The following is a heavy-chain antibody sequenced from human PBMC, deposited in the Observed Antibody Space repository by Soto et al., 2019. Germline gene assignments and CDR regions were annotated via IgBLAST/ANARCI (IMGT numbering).Heavy chain of an antibody. CDR1: EGSFSSYT. V-gene: IGHV1-69*02. Sequence: QVQLVQSGPEVKKPGSSVKVSCTASEGSFSSYTFSWVRQTPGQGLEWMGRIIPVLTIANYAPKFQDRVTITAEKSTTTVYMELSGLISDDTAVYYCTTQLIVHYQNRGGEDVWGQGTTVTVS. CDR2: IIPVLTIA. CDR3: TTQLIVHYQNRGGEDV. D-gene: IGHD6-6*01. J-gene: IGHJ6*02.